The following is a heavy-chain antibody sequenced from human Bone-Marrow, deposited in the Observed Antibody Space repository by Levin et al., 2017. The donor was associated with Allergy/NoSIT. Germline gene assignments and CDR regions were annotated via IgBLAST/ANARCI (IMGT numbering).Heavy chain of an antibody. J-gene: IGHJ5*02. CDR1: GFTFSSYT. CDR2: ISGNGAGT. Sequence: GESLKISCAASGFTFSSYTVSWVRQAPGKGLEWVSSISGNGAGTYYADSVKGRFTISRDNSKNTMSLQMNSLRAEDTAVYYWAKSLLYGTGSSNWFDPWGQGTLVTVSA. D-gene: IGHD3-10*01. V-gene: IGHV3-23*01. CDR3: AKSLLYGTGSSNWFDP.